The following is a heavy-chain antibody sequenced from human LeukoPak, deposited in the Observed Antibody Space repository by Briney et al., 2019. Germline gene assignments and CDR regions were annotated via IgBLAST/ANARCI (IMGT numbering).Heavy chain of an antibody. Sequence: AGGSLRLSCAASGFTFSNYGMSWVRQAPGKGLEWVSSISYTGGNTFYADSVKGRFTISRDNSKNTLFLQMNSLRVEDTAVYYCARDSSMLRGPLVIYYFDFWGQGTLVTVSS. J-gene: IGHJ4*02. CDR3: ARDSSMLRGPLVIYYFDF. CDR1: GFTFSNYG. CDR2: ISYTGGNT. V-gene: IGHV3-23*01. D-gene: IGHD3-10*01.